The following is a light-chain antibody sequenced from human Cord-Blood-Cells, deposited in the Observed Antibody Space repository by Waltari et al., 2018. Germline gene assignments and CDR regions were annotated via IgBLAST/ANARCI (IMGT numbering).Light chain of an antibody. Sequence: QSALTQPPSVSGSPGQSVTISCTGTSSDVGSYNRVYWYQQPPGTAPKLMIYEVSNRPSGVPDRFSGSQSGNTASLTISGLQAEDEADYYCSSYTSSSTLVFGGGTKLTVL. J-gene: IGLJ2*01. CDR3: SSYTSSSTLV. CDR1: SSDVGSYNR. CDR2: EVS. V-gene: IGLV2-18*02.